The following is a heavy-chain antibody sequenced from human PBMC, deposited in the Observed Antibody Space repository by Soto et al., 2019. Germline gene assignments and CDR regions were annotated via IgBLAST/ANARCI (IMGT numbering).Heavy chain of an antibody. Sequence: TSETLSLTCTVSGASISGYYWSWIRKSAGKGLEWIGRIYATGTTDYNPSLKSRVMMSVDTSKKQFSLRLRSVTAADTAVYYCVRDGTKTLRDWFDPWGQGISVTVSS. J-gene: IGHJ5*02. CDR1: GASISGYY. V-gene: IGHV4-4*07. D-gene: IGHD1-1*01. CDR3: VRDGTKTLRDWFDP. CDR2: IYATGTT.